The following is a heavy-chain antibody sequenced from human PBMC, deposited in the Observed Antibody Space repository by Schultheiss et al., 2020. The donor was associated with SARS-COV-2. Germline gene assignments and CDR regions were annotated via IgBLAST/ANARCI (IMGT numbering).Heavy chain of an antibody. D-gene: IGHD2-15*01. V-gene: IGHV4-31*11. CDR2: IYYSGST. J-gene: IGHJ6*02. CDR1: GASISSDTW. Sequence: SETLSLTCAVSGASISSDTWWSWVRQPPGKGLEWIGYIYYSGSTYYNPSLKSRVTISVDTSKNQFSLKLSSVTAADTAVYYCARDGVVAATKQRYGMDVWGQGTTVTVSS. CDR3: ARDGVVAATKQRYGMDV.